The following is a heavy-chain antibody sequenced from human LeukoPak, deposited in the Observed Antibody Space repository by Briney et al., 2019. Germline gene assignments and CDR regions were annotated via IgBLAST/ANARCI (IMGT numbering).Heavy chain of an antibody. CDR1: GFTFSSYA. D-gene: IGHD5-18*01. V-gene: IGHV3-23*01. J-gene: IGHJ4*02. Sequence: GGSLRLSCAASGFTFSSYAMSWVRQAPGKGLEWVSAISGSGGSTYYADSVKSRFTISRDNSKNTLYLQMNSLRAEDTAVYYCAKDRIQLWLPTPYYFDYWGQGTLVTVSS. CDR3: AKDRIQLWLPTPYYFDY. CDR2: ISGSGGST.